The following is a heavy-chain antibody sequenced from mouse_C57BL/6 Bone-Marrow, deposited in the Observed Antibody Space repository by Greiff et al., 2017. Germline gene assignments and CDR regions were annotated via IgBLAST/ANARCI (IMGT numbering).Heavy chain of an antibody. J-gene: IGHJ2*01. CDR2: IDPENGDT. V-gene: IGHV14-4*01. CDR3: TTQDGYSYYFDY. D-gene: IGHD2-3*01. CDR1: GFNIKDDY. Sequence: EVQLQQSGAELVRPGASVKLSCTASGFNIKDDYMHWVKQRPEQGLEWIGWIDPENGDTEYASKFQGKATITADTSSNTAYLQLSSLTSEDTAVYYCTTQDGYSYYFDYRGQGTTLTVSS.